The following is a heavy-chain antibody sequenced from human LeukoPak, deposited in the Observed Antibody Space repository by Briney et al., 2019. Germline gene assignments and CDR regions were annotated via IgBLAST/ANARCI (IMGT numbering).Heavy chain of an antibody. CDR2: ISGSGGST. CDR1: GFTFSSYA. V-gene: IGHV3-23*01. J-gene: IGHJ4*02. CDR3: AKDSPIYYDSSGTFDY. D-gene: IGHD3-22*01. Sequence: GGSLRLSCAASGFTFSSYAMSWVRQAPGKGLEWVSAISGSGGSTYYADSVKGRFTISRDNSKNTLYLQMNSLRAEDTAVYYCAKDSPIYYDSSGTFDYWGRGTLATVSS.